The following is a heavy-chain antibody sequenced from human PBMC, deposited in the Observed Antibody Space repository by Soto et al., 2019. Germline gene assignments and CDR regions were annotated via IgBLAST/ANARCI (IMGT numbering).Heavy chain of an antibody. Sequence: VGSLRLSCAASGFTFSDYYMSWIRQAPGKGLEWVSYISSSGSTIYYADSVKGRFTISRDNAKNSLYLQMNSLRAEDTAVYYCARGLDWNYRMPDYWGHGTLVTVSS. CDR1: GFTFSDYY. CDR3: ARGLDWNYRMPDY. J-gene: IGHJ4*01. CDR2: ISSSGSTI. V-gene: IGHV3-11*01. D-gene: IGHD1-7*01.